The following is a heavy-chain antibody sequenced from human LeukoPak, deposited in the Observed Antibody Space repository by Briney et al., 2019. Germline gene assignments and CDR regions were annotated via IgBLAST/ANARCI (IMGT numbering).Heavy chain of an antibody. CDR3: ARLPTYLQYSSSWDVAY. CDR1: GGSISSGDYY. D-gene: IGHD6-6*01. Sequence: PSQTLSLTCTVSGGSISSGDYYWSWIRQPPGKGLEGIGYIYCSGSTHYNPSLKRRVTISVDTSKNQFSLKLSSVTAADTAVYYCARLPTYLQYSSSWDVAYGGQGTLVTVSS. CDR2: IYCSGST. J-gene: IGHJ4*02. V-gene: IGHV4-30-4*01.